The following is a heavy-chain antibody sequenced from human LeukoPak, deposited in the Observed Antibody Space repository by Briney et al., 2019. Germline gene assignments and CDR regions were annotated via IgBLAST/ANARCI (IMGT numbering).Heavy chain of an antibody. CDR3: ATGGIAAADILFDAFDI. V-gene: IGHV5-51*01. CDR1: GYSFTSYW. D-gene: IGHD6-13*01. Sequence: GESLKISCKDSGYSFTSYWIGRVRQMPGKGLEWMGIIYPGDSDTRYSPSFQGQVTISADKSISTAYLQWSSLKASDTAMYYCATGGIAAADILFDAFDIWGQGTMVTVSS. J-gene: IGHJ3*02. CDR2: IYPGDSDT.